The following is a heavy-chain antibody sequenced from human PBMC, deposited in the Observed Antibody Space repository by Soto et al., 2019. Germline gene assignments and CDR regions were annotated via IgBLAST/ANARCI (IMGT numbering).Heavy chain of an antibody. CDR1: GGSFSGYY. D-gene: IGHD5-18*01. Sequence: QVQLQQWGAGLLKPSETLSLTCAVYGGSFSGYYWSWIRQPPGKGLEWIGEINHSGSTNYNPSLKSRVTISVDTSKNQFSLKLSSVTAADTAVYYCARLGGYSYGPRDAFDIWGQGTMVTVSS. CDR3: ARLGGYSYGPRDAFDI. V-gene: IGHV4-34*01. CDR2: INHSGST. J-gene: IGHJ3*02.